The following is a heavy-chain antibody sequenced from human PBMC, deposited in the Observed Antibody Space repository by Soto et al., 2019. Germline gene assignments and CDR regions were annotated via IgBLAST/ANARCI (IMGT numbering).Heavy chain of an antibody. CDR1: GFTFSSYG. Sequence: QVQLVESGGGVVQPGRSLRLSCAASGFTFSSYGMHWVRQAPGKWLEWVAVISYDGSNKYYADSVKGRFTISRDNSKNTLYMQMNSLRAEDTAVYYCAKDLFRQQLANSAYWGQGTLVSVSS. V-gene: IGHV3-30*18. CDR2: ISYDGSNK. CDR3: AKDLFRQQLANSAY. J-gene: IGHJ4*02. D-gene: IGHD6-13*01.